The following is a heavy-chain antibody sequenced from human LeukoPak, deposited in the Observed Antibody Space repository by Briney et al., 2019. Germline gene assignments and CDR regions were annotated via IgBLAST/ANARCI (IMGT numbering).Heavy chain of an antibody. CDR1: GFTFSSYA. J-gene: IGHJ6*02. Sequence: SGASLRLSCAASGFTFSSYAMSWVRQAPGKGLEWVSAISGSGGSTYYADSVKGRFTISRDNSKNTLYLQMNSLRAEDTAVYYCAKDPQPSVRMLRGTMDVWGQGTTVTVSS. V-gene: IGHV3-23*01. CDR2: ISGSGGST. CDR3: AKDPQPSVRMLRGTMDV. D-gene: IGHD3-10*01.